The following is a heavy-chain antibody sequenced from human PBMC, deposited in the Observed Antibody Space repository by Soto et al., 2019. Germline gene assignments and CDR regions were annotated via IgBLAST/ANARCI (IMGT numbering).Heavy chain of an antibody. V-gene: IGHV3-30*18. J-gene: IGHJ4*02. CDR3: AKEPLSSSSPDFDY. CDR2: ISYDGSNK. D-gene: IGHD6-13*01. Sequence: QVQLVESGGGVVQPGRSLRLSCAASGFTFSSYGMHWVRQAPGKGLEWVAVISYDGSNKYYADSVKGRFTISRDNSKNTLYLQVNSLRAEDTGVYYCAKEPLSSSSPDFDYWGQGTLVTVSS. CDR1: GFTFSSYG.